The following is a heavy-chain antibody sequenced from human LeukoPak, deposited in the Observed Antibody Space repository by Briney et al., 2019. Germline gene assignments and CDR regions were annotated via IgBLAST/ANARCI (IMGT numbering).Heavy chain of an antibody. CDR2: INHSGST. V-gene: IGHV4-34*01. CDR3: ARSSYGAGSKPYWVDY. D-gene: IGHD3-10*01. CDR1: GGSFSGYY. Sequence: SETLSLTCAVYGGSFSGYYWSWIRQPPGKGLEWIGEINHSGSTNYNPSLKSRVTISVDTSKKQFSLKLSSVTAADTAVYYCARSSYGAGSKPYWVDYWGQGTLVTVSS. J-gene: IGHJ4*02.